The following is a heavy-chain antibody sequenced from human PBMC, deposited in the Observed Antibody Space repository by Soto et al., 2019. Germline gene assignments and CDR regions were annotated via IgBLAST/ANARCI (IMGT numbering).Heavy chain of an antibody. CDR3: AKVSSSWYAGFFDL. CDR1: GFTFDNYG. D-gene: IGHD6-13*01. CDR2: ISGSSGNT. Sequence: PGGSLRLSCAASGFTFDNYGMSWVRQAPGKGLEWVSSISGSSGNTFYADSVKGRFTISRDNSKNTLFLQMNTLRAEDTAIYYCAKVSSSWYAGFFDLWGQGTLVTVSS. V-gene: IGHV3-23*01. J-gene: IGHJ4*02.